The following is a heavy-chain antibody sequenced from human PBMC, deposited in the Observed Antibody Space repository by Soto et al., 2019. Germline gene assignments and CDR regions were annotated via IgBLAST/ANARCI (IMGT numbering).Heavy chain of an antibody. CDR3: ARHSPDFDWLSQFDY. Sequence: SYRLSLTCTVSGGSVSSYYWSLIRQKPGKGLEWIGYIFYFGSTNYNPSLKSRVTLSIDTSKNQLSLKPSSVTAADTAVYYCARHSPDFDWLSQFDYWGQGTLVTVSS. CDR1: GGSVSSYY. J-gene: IGHJ4*02. V-gene: IGHV4-59*08. D-gene: IGHD3-9*01. CDR2: IFYFGST.